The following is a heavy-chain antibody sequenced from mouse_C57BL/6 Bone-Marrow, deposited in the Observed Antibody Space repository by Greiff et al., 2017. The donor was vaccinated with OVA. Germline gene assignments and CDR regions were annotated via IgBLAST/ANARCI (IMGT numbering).Heavy chain of an antibody. CDR1: GFTFSSYA. D-gene: IGHD1-1*02. J-gene: IGHJ2*01. CDR3: ARDGTWYFDY. V-gene: IGHV5-4*01. Sequence: EVQVVESGGGLVKPGGSLKLSCAASGFTFSSYAMSWVRQTPEKRLEWVATISDGGSYTYDPDNVKGRFTISRDNAKNNLYLQMSHLKSEDTAMYYCARDGTWYFDYWGQGTTLTVSS. CDR2: ISDGGSYT.